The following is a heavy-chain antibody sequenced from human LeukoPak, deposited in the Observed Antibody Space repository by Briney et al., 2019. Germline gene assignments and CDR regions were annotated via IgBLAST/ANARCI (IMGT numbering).Heavy chain of an antibody. CDR1: GYTFTSYG. D-gene: IGHD6-19*01. CDR3: ARDLVGYSSGWFVR. CDR2: ISAYNGNT. V-gene: IGHV1-18*01. Sequence: ASVKVSCKASGYTFTSYGISWVRQAPGQGLEWMGRISAYNGNTNYAQKLQGRVTMTTDTSTSTAYMELRSLRSDDTAVYYCARDLVGYSSGWFVRWGQGTLVTVSS. J-gene: IGHJ5*02.